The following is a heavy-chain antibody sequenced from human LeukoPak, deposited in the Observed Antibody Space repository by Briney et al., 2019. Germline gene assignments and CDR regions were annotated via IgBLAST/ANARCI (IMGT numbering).Heavy chain of an antibody. CDR2: IYRGGKT. V-gene: IGHV3-66*02. CDR1: GLTVSSNY. CDR3: ARVGYSSSWHYYMDV. D-gene: IGHD6-13*01. Sequence: GGSLRLSCAASGLTVSSNYMSWVRQAPGKGLEWVSIIYRGGKTYYADSVKGRFTISRDNSKNTLYLQMSSLRAEETAVYYCARVGYSSSWHYYMDVWGKGTTVTVSS. J-gene: IGHJ6*03.